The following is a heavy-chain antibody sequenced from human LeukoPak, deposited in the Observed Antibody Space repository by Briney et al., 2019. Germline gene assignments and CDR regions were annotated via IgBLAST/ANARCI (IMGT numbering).Heavy chain of an antibody. V-gene: IGHV3-23*01. CDR3: AKVLRPGYCSGGSCHNYYYYGMDV. D-gene: IGHD2-15*01. J-gene: IGHJ6*02. CDR2: ISGSGGST. Sequence: PGGSLRLSCAASGFTFSSYPMSWVRQAPGKGLEWVAAISGSGGSTYYADSVKGRFTISRDNSKNTLYLQMNSLRAEDTAVYYCAKVLRPGYCSGGSCHNYYYYGMDVWGQGTTVTVSS. CDR1: GFTFSSYP.